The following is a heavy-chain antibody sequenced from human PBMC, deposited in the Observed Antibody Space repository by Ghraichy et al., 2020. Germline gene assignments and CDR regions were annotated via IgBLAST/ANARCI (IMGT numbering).Heavy chain of an antibody. D-gene: IGHD1-26*01. V-gene: IGHV2-70*01. Sequence: QTLSLTCTVSGFSLSTSGMCVSWIRQRPGKALEWLALIDWDDDKYYSTSLKSRITISKDTSKNYVVLTMTNMDPVDTATYYCAPMIVNYYGMEVGGQGTTVPDSS. J-gene: IGHJ6*02. CDR2: IDWDDDK. CDR1: GFSLSTSGMC. CDR3: APMIVNYYGMEV.